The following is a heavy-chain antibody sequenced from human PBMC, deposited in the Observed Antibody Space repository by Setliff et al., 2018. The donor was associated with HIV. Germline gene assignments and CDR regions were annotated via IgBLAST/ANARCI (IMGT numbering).Heavy chain of an antibody. CDR3: ARTLRAAAMGYFDY. D-gene: IGHD5-18*01. V-gene: IGHV4-39*07. J-gene: IGHJ4*02. Sequence: SETLSLTCTVSGGSINITNFYWAWIRQPPGKGLEWLGSIYYSGTTYVHPSLKSRVTISVDTSKNQFSLKLTSVTAADTAVYYCARTLRAAAMGYFDYWGQGTLVTVSS. CDR2: IYYSGTT. CDR1: GGSINITNFY.